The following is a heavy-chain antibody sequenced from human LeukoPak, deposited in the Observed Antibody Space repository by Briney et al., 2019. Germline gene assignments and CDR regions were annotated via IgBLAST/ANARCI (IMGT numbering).Heavy chain of an antibody. J-gene: IGHJ6*02. D-gene: IGHD3-10*01. CDR2: IYDSGST. CDR1: GGSIRSSYYY. Sequence: SETLSLTCTVSGGSIRSSYYYWGWIRQPPGKGLEWIGSIYDSGSTYYNPSLKSRVTISVDTSKNQFSLKLNSVTAADTAVYYCVRGGFGHAMDVWGQGTTVTVSS. V-gene: IGHV4-39*01. CDR3: VRGGFGHAMDV.